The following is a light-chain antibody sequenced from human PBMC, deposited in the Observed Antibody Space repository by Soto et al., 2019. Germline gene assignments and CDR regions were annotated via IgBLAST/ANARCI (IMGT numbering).Light chain of an antibody. J-gene: IGKJ1*01. CDR3: QQYTTYPWT. CDR2: DVS. V-gene: IGKV1-5*01. CDR1: QRISGW. Sequence: IHLTDSPSSLSASVGYRVTITFLASQRISGWLAWHQQKPGKAPKLLIYDVSALKRGVPPRFSGSGSGTEFTLTISSLQPDDFATYYCQQYTTYPWTFGQGTKVDNK.